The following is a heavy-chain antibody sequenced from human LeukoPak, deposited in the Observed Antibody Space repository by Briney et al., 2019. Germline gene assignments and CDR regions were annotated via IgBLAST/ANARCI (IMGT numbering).Heavy chain of an antibody. CDR2: IYTSGSI. J-gene: IGHJ6*04. CDR3: ARHGLGRGVYITRQYNYYMDV. CDR1: GGSISSGPYY. V-gene: IGHV4-61*02. D-gene: IGHD3-10*01. Sequence: SETLSLTCTVSGGSISSGPYYWNWIRQPAGKGLEWLGRIYTSGSINYNPSLKSRVTISVDTSKNQFSLKLSSVTAADTAIYFCARHGLGRGVYITRQYNYYMDVWGTGTTVTVSS.